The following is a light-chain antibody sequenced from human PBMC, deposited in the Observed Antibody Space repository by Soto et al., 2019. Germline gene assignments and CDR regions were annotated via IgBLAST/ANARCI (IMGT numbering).Light chain of an antibody. CDR2: GAS. J-gene: IGKJ2*01. V-gene: IGKV3-15*01. Sequence: EIVMTQSPATLSVSPGERATLSCRASQSVSSNLAWYQQKPGQAPRLLIYGASTRATGIPARFSGSGSGTEFTLTISSLQSEDFAVYYCQQYNNWWDHTFGQGTKLEIK. CDR1: QSVSSN. CDR3: QQYNNWWDHT.